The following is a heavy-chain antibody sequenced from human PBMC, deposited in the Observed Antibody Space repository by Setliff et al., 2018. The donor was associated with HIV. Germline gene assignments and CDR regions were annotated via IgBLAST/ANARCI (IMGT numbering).Heavy chain of an antibody. CDR2: ISPYNGHT. J-gene: IGHJ5*02. CDR1: GYTFTIYG. CDR3: ARWSCGRATCYDSPYNWFDP. Sequence: ASVKVSCKASGYTFTIYGIGWVRQAPGQGLEWMGWISPYNGHTNYAQKLQGRVTMTTDTSTSTTYMELTSRRSDDTAVYYCARWSCGRATCYDSPYNWFDPWGQGTLVTVSS. D-gene: IGHD2-2*01. V-gene: IGHV1-18*01.